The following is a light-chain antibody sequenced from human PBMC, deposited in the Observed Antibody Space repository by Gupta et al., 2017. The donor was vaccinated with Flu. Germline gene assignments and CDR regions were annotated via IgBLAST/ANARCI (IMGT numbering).Light chain of an antibody. Sequence: TLGTPASISCKLSQGRVYSDGNPYLHWFQQRPGQSPRRLIYLVSYRESGVPDRFSGSGSGTYFTLKISRVEAEDVGVYYCMQGAHWPWTFGQGTKVEIK. J-gene: IGKJ1*01. CDR1: QGRVYSDGNPY. CDR3: MQGAHWPWT. V-gene: IGKV2-30*01. CDR2: LVS.